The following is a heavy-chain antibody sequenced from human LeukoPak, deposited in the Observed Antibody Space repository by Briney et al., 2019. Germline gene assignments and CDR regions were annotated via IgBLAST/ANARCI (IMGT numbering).Heavy chain of an antibody. Sequence: GGSLRLSCAASGFTFSSYEMNWVRQAPGKGLEWVSYISSSGSTISYADSVKGRFTISRDNAKNSLYLQMNSLRAEDTAVYYCSTHYDSSGYSANDAFDIWGQGTMVTVSS. CDR1: GFTFSSYE. V-gene: IGHV3-48*03. CDR3: STHYDSSGYSANDAFDI. J-gene: IGHJ3*02. D-gene: IGHD3-22*01. CDR2: ISSSGSTI.